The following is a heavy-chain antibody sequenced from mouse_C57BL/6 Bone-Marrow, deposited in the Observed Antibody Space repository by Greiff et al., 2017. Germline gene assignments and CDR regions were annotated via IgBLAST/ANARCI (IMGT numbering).Heavy chain of an antibody. J-gene: IGHJ1*03. V-gene: IGHV1-15*01. CDR3: TRGGYYGSSYGYFDV. CDR1: GYTFTDYE. CDR2: IDPETGGT. D-gene: IGHD1-1*01. Sequence: QVQLQQSGAELVRPGASVTLSCKASGYTFTDYEMHWVKQTPVHGLEWIGAIDPETGGTAYNQKFKGKAILTADNSSSTAYMELRSLTSEDSAVYYCTRGGYYGSSYGYFDVWGTGTTVTVSS.